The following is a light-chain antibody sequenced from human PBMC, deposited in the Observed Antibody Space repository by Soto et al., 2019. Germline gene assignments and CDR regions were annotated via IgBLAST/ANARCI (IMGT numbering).Light chain of an antibody. CDR3: EQSNTYSPWT. J-gene: IGKJ1*01. CDR1: QSVGTW. Sequence: DIQMTQSPSTLSASVGDRVTITCRASQSVGTWLAWYQQKPGKAPKLLIYMASNLEGGVPSRFSGSGSETELTLTISSLQPDDFATYYFEQSNTYSPWTFGQGPKVEIK. V-gene: IGKV1-5*03. CDR2: MAS.